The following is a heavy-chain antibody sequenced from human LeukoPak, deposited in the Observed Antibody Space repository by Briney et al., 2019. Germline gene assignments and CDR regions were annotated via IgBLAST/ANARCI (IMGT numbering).Heavy chain of an antibody. CDR1: GGSISSYY. V-gene: IGHV4-59*01. Sequence: SETLSLTCTVSGGSISSYYRSWIRQPPGKGLEWIGYIYYSGSTNYNPSLKSRVTISVDTSKNQFSLKLSSVTAADTAVYYCARVTWGHLSYYFDYWGQGTLVTVSS. CDR2: IYYSGST. D-gene: IGHD2/OR15-2a*01. CDR3: ARVTWGHLSYYFDY. J-gene: IGHJ4*02.